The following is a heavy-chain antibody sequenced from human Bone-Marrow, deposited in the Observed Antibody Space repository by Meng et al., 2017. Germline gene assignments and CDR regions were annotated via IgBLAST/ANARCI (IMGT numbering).Heavy chain of an antibody. V-gene: IGHV3-21*01. J-gene: IGHJ4*02. D-gene: IGHD2-21*02. Sequence: GESLKISCAASGFTFSSYSMNWVRQAPGKGLEWVSSISSSSSYIYYADSVKGRFTISRDNAKNSLYLQMNSLRAEDTAVYYCARDPHAYEIKPYCGGDCIDYWGQGKLVNGAS. CDR3: ARDPHAYEIKPYCGGDCIDY. CDR1: GFTFSSYS. CDR2: ISSSSSYI.